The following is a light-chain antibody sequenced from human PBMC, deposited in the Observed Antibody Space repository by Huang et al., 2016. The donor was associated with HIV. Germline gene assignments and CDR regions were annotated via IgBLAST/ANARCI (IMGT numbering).Light chain of an antibody. CDR1: QSVATN. CDR2: GAS. V-gene: IGKV3-15*01. J-gene: IGKJ2*01. Sequence: EIIMTQSPATLSLSPGEGASLSCRANQSVATNLAWYLHRPGQSPRFLIFGASTRASGLPGRFRGSGSGTQCTHTVSGLQSEDFAVYYCQQYHNWPYTFGQGTKLEI. CDR3: QQYHNWPYT.